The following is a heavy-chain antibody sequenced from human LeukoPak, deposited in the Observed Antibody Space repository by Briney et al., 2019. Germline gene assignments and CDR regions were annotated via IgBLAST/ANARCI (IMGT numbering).Heavy chain of an antibody. V-gene: IGHV3-7*01. J-gene: IGHJ4*02. CDR1: GFTFSSYG. CDR2: INQDGSEK. Sequence: PGGSLRLSCAASGFTFSSYGMHWVCQAPGKGLEWVANINQDGSEKYYVDSVKGRFTISKDNAKNSLYLQMNSLRAEDTAVYYCARDENWGQGTLVTVSS. CDR3: ARDEN.